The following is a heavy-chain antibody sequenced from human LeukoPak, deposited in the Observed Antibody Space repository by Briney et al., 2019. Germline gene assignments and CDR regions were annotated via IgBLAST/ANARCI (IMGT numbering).Heavy chain of an antibody. Sequence: GESLKISCKGSGYSFTSYWIGWVRQMPGKGLEWMGIIYPGDSDTRYSPSFQGQDTTSADKSISTAYLQWSSLKASDTAMYYCARLYGSGSYYPYYFDYWGQGTLVTASS. V-gene: IGHV5-51*01. J-gene: IGHJ4*02. CDR2: IYPGDSDT. D-gene: IGHD3-10*01. CDR1: GYSFTSYW. CDR3: ARLYGSGSYYPYYFDY.